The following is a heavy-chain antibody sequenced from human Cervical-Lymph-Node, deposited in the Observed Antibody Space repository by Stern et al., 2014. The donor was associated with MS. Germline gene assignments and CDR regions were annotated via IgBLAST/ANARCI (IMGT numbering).Heavy chain of an antibody. V-gene: IGHV5-51*01. J-gene: IGHJ3*01. D-gene: IGHD3-22*01. CDR2: IYPADSDT. Sequence: VQLVESGAEVKKPGASLKISCRTSGYTFSNFWIGWVRQMPGKGLEWLGVIYPADSDTTYSPSFQGQVTISTDPVISTAYLQWRSLKASDTAMYYCVRRRDSAGYDTFDLWGQGTMLIVSS. CDR3: VRRRDSAGYDTFDL. CDR1: GYTFSNFW.